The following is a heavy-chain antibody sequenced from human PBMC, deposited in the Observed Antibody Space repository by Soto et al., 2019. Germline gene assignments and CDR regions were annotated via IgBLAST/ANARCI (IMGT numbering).Heavy chain of an antibody. D-gene: IGHD1-26*01. V-gene: IGHV4-30-2*03. J-gene: IGHJ4*02. Sequence: PSETLSLTSPFSGVSISSGGYSWSWIRQPPGKGLEWIGCIYDSGNSHYHPSLKSRVTISVDRSKNQFSLKLSSVTAADTAVYYCARHSSGSRHPGFDYWGQGTLVTVSS. CDR3: ARHSSGSRHPGFDY. CDR1: GVSISSGGYS. CDR2: IYDSGNS.